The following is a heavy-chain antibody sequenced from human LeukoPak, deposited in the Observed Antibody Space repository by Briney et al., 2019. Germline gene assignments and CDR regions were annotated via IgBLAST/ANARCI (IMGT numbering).Heavy chain of an antibody. V-gene: IGHV3-30*18. J-gene: IGHJ6*02. CDR1: GFTFSSYG. D-gene: IGHD4-11*01. CDR2: ISYDGSNK. Sequence: PGRSLRLSCAASGFTFSSYGMHWVRQAPGEGLEWVAVISYDGSNKYYADSVKGRFTISRDNSKNTLYLQMNSLRAEDTAVYYCAKDSGPGSLTTVYYYGMDVWGQGTTVTVSS. CDR3: AKDSGPGSLTTVYYYGMDV.